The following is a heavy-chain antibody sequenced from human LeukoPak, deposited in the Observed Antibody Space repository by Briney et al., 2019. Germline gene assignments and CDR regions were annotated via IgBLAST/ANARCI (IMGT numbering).Heavy chain of an antibody. CDR3: SRTRYDYWSDPYYYYGMDV. V-gene: IGHV4-39*01. CDR2: IYYSGST. J-gene: IGHJ6*02. CDR1: GGSISSSSYY. Sequence: SETLSLTCTVSGGSISSSSYYWGWIRQPPGKGLEWVGSIYYSGSTYYNPSLKSRVTISVDTSKNQFSLKLSSVTAADTAVYYCSRTRYDYWSDPYYYYGMDVWGQGTTDTVSS. D-gene: IGHD3/OR15-3a*01.